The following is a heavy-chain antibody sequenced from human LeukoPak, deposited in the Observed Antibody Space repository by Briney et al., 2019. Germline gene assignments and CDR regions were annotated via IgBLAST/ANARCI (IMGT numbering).Heavy chain of an antibody. CDR3: ARARTYYYGSGSYNWFDP. Sequence: PGGSLRLSCAASGFTVSDYYMSWIRQAPGKGLEWVAFIRYDGSNKYYADSVKGRFTISRDNSKNTLYLQMNSLRAEDTAVYYCARARTYYYGSGSYNWFDPWGQGTLVTVSS. J-gene: IGHJ5*02. D-gene: IGHD3-10*01. V-gene: IGHV3-30*02. CDR1: GFTVSDYY. CDR2: IRYDGSNK.